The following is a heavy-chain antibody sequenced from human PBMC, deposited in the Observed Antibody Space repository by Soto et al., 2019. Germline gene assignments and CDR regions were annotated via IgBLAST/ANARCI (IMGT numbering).Heavy chain of an antibody. D-gene: IGHD3-9*01. CDR1: GFTFSSYA. CDR3: AKDSVLRYFDWSPGRRARENAFDI. CDR2: ISGNGGST. V-gene: IGHV3-23*01. Sequence: GGSLSLSCAASGFTFSSYAMSWVRQAPGKGLEWVSAISGNGGSTYYADSVKGRFTISRDNSKNTLYLQMNSLRAEDTAVYYCAKDSVLRYFDWSPGRRARENAFDIWGQGTMVTVSS. J-gene: IGHJ3*02.